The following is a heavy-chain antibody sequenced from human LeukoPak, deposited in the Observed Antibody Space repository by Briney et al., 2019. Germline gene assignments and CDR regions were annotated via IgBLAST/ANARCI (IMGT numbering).Heavy chain of an antibody. CDR3: ARGSGYYDTGSFSFVDN. CDR2: TYYRSQWFI. D-gene: IGHD3-22*01. J-gene: IGHJ4*02. Sequence: SQTLSLTCAISGDSVSSDSAACNWIRQSPSRGLEWLGRTYYRSQWFIDYAVSVKTRITIKSDTSRNQFSLELNSVTPEDTGVYYCARGSGYYDTGSFSFVDNWGQGTLVTVSS. CDR1: GDSVSSDSAA. V-gene: IGHV6-1*01.